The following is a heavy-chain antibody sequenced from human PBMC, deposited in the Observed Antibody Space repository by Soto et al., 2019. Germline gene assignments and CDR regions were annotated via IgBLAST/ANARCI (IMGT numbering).Heavy chain of an antibody. Sequence: EVQLVESGGGLIQPGGSLRLSCAASGFIVSSNHMSWVRQAPGKGLEWVSVIYSGGTTDYADSVKGRFTISRDNSKNTLYLQMNSLRAEDTAVYYCARGWANCSGGSCYSSIGYWGQGTLVTVSS. CDR2: IYSGGTT. V-gene: IGHV3-53*01. CDR1: GFIVSSNH. CDR3: ARGWANCSGGSCYSSIGY. J-gene: IGHJ4*02. D-gene: IGHD2-15*01.